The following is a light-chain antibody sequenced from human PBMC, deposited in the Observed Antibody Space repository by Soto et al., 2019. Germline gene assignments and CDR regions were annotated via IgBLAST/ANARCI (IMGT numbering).Light chain of an antibody. CDR1: QGIGSW. J-gene: IGKJ4*01. CDR3: LQANNFPVT. CDR2: PAS. Sequence: DIQMTQSPSFVSASIGDRVTITCRASQGIGSWLAWYQQVPGRAPRLLIFPASPFQSGVSPRFRGSGSGTDFTLTITSLQPEDFATYFCLQANNFPVTFGEGTKVEMK. V-gene: IGKV1-12*01.